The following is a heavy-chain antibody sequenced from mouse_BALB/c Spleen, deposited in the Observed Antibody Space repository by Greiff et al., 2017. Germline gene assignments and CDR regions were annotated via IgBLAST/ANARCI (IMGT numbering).Heavy chain of an antibody. CDR3: ARDGSSSYGNWYFDV. V-gene: IGHV2-9*02. D-gene: IGHD1-1*01. Sequence: VKLMESGPGLVAPSQSLSITCTVSGFSLTSYGVHWVRQPPGKGLEWLGVIWAGGSTNYNSALMSRLSISKDNSKSQVFLKMNSLQTDDTAMYYCARDGSSSYGNWYFDVWGAGTTVTVSS. CDR2: IWAGGST. CDR1: GFSLTSYG. J-gene: IGHJ1*01.